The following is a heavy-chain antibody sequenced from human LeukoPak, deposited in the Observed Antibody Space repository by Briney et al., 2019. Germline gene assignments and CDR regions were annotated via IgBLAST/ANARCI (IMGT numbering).Heavy chain of an antibody. CDR2: ISSSSSYI. J-gene: IGHJ4*02. CDR1: GFTCSSYS. Sequence: GGSLRLSCAASGFTCSSYSMNWVRQAPGKGLEWVSSISSSSSYIYYADSVKGRFTISRDNAKNSLYLQMNSLRAEDTAVYYCASPDYGDSFFDYWGQGTLVTASS. V-gene: IGHV3-21*01. CDR3: ASPDYGDSFFDY. D-gene: IGHD4-17*01.